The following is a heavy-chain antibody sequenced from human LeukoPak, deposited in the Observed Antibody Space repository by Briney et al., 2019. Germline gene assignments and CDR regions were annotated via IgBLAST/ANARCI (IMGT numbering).Heavy chain of an antibody. CDR2: ISGSGGST. V-gene: IGHV3-23*01. J-gene: IGHJ4*02. Sequence: PGGSLRLSCAASAFSFSSYGMHWVRQAPGKGLEWVSAISGSGGSTYYADSVKGRFTISRDNSKNTLYLQMNSLSAEDTAVYYCAKALSHCSGGSCYSAVDYWGQGTLVTVSS. CDR1: AFSFSSYG. CDR3: AKALSHCSGGSCYSAVDY. D-gene: IGHD2-15*01.